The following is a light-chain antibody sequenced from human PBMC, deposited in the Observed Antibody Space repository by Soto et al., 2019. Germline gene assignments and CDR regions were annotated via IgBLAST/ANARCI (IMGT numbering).Light chain of an antibody. J-gene: IGLJ1*01. CDR3: QSYADSLSTYV. CDR2: VNN. CDR1: SSSIGAGYH. V-gene: IGLV1-40*01. Sequence: QALVTQPPSVSGAPGQRVTISCTGSSSSIGAGYHVHWYQQLPGAAPKLLISVNNNRPSGVPDRFSGSRSGTSASLAIAGLQAEDEADYYCQSYADSLSTYVFGTGTKVTVL.